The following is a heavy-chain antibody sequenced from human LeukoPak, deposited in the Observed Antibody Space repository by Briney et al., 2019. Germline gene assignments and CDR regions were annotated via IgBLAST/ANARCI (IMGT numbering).Heavy chain of an antibody. CDR2: IIPIFGTT. J-gene: IGHJ6*03. Sequence: AASVTVSCKASGGTFSSYAISWVRQAPGQGLEWMGGIIPIFGTTNYAQKFQGRVTITADKSTSTAYMELSSLRSEDTAVYYCARGRYSSGFGGNYYYYYMDVWGKGTTVTVSS. CDR1: GGTFSSYA. V-gene: IGHV1-69*06. CDR3: ARGRYSSGFGGNYYYYYMDV. D-gene: IGHD5-18*01.